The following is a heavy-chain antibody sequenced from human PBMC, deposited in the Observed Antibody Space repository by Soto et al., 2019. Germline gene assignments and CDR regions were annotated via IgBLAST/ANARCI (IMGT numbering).Heavy chain of an antibody. CDR2: IIPFFRTT. J-gene: IGHJ3*02. CDR3: ARKSKSAYYNDSSDFNEAYYI. CDR1: GGPFHTYA. Sequence: QVQLVQSGPEVKKPGSSVKVSCKASGGPFHTYALNWVRQAPGQGLEWMGGIIPFFRTTKYVEKVEGRVTSTADESTSTAYMELTSLRSEDTAMYYCARKSKSAYYNDSSDFNEAYYIWGQGTMVTVSS. V-gene: IGHV1-69*01. D-gene: IGHD3-22*01.